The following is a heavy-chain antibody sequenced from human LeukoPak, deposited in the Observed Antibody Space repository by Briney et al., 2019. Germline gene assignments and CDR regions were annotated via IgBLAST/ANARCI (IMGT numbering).Heavy chain of an antibody. V-gene: IGHV3-21*01. CDR2: ISSSSSYI. D-gene: IGHD3-10*01. Sequence: GGSLRLSCAASGFTFSSYSMNWVRQAPGKGLEWVSSISSSSSYIYYADSVKGRFTISRDNAKNSLYLQMNSLRAEDTAVYYCARVSGNGFGPGSYAFDIWGQGTMVTVSS. CDR3: ARVSGNGFGPGSYAFDI. J-gene: IGHJ3*02. CDR1: GFTFSSYS.